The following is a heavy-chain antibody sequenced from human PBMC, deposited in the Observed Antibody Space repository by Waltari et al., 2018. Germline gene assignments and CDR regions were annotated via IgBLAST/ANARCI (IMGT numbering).Heavy chain of an antibody. V-gene: IGHV3-23*01. Sequence: EVQLLESGGGLVQPGGSLRLSCAASGFTFSSYAMSWVRQAPRKGLEWVSVISGSGGSTDYADSVKGRLTISRDNSKNTLYLQMNSLRAEDTAVYYCAKESTYSSSWSVWFDPWGQGTLVTVSS. CDR3: AKESTYSSSWSVWFDP. D-gene: IGHD6-13*01. CDR2: ISGSGGST. CDR1: GFTFSSYA. J-gene: IGHJ5*02.